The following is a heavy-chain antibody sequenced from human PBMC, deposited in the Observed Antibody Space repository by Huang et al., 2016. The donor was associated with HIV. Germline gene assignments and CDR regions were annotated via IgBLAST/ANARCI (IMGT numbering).Heavy chain of an antibody. CDR1: GDSIRSGGYY. CDR2: IYYSGSS. D-gene: IGHD3-3*01. J-gene: IGHJ4*02. V-gene: IGHV4-30-4*08. CDR3: ARAPATHSVFFY. Sequence: QVQLQESGPGLVKPSQTLSLTCTVSGDSIRSGGYYWTWIRQSPAKGLEWIGYIYYSGSSDYNPSLKSRVSISIEAFKNRVALKLKSVTVADTAVYYCARAPATHSVFFYWGQGTLVTVSA.